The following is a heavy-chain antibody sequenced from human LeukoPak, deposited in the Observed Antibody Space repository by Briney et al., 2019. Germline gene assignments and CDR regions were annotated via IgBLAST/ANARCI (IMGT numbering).Heavy chain of an antibody. CDR3: ASSYYDTVGFSPFDY. J-gene: IGHJ4*02. CDR2: VNDSGSA. V-gene: IGHV4-34*01. Sequence: TSETLSLTCAVYGGSFSGYYWSWIRQTPLKGLEWLGQVNDSGSANYNPSLRSRVTMSVDTPKNQFSMKLTSVTAADTAVYFCASSYYDTVGFSPFDYWGQGTLVTVSS. CDR1: GGSFSGYY. D-gene: IGHD3-22*01.